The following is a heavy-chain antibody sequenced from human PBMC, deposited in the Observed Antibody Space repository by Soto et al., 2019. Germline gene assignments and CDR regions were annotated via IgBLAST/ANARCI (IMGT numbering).Heavy chain of an antibody. CDR3: ARAISGYVS. CDR2: INTGNGNT. V-gene: IGHV1-3*04. CDR1: GITYTTYA. J-gene: IGHJ5*02. Sequence: QVQLVHSGAEVKKPGASVKVACKASGITYTTYAIHWVRQAPGQGLEWMGWINTGNGNTRYSQRFQGRVTLTTDTSASTAYMDVSSLTSEDTAVYYCARAISGYVSWGQGTLITVSS. D-gene: IGHD5-12*01.